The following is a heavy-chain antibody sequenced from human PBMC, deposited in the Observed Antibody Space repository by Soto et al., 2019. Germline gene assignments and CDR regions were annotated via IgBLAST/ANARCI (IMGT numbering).Heavy chain of an antibody. CDR3: ARRQRSGLTKSYYYYGMDV. CDR2: IIPIFGTA. J-gene: IGHJ6*02. Sequence: QVQLVQSGAEVKKPGSSVKVSCKASGGTFSSYAISWVRQAPGQGLEWMGGIIPIFGTANYAQKFQGRVTSTADESTSPAYMELSSLRSEDTAVYYCARRQRSGLTKSYYYYGMDVWGQGTTVTVSS. CDR1: GGTFSSYA. V-gene: IGHV1-69*12. D-gene: IGHD3-3*01.